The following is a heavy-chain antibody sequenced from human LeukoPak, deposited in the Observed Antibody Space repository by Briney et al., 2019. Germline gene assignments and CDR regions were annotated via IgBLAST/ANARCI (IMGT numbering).Heavy chain of an antibody. CDR1: GFSLSNYA. V-gene: IGHV3-23*01. CDR3: AKQLGLGNYHPTGDDY. D-gene: IGHD3-16*01. J-gene: IGHJ4*02. Sequence: GGSLRLSCAASGFSLSNYATTWVRQAPGKGLEWVSAISARGTDTYYADSVKGRFTISRDTSKNTLYLQMNSLRDEDTAVYYCAKQLGLGNYHPTGDDYWGQGTLVTVSS. CDR2: ISARGTDT.